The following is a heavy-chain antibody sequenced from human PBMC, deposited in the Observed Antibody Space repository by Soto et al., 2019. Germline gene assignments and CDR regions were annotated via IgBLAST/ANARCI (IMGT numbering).Heavy chain of an antibody. CDR2: ISAYNGNT. V-gene: IGHV1-18*01. CDR3: AGEGGNAGVPCEYYYGMDV. CDR1: GYTLTSHG. Sequence: QVQLVQSGAEVKKPGASVKVSCKASGYTLTSHGISWVRQAPGQGLEWMGWISAYNGNTNYAQKLQVRVTMTTDTSTSTAYMELRSLRADDTAVYYCAGEGGNAGVPCEYYYGMDVWGQGTTVTVSS. D-gene: IGHD6-6*01. J-gene: IGHJ6*02.